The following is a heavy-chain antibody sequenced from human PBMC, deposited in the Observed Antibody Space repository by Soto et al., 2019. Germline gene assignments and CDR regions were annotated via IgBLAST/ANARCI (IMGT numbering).Heavy chain of an antibody. CDR1: GGSISPYY. V-gene: IGHV4-59*01. CDR3: ARKGAAASYAHYYMDV. Sequence: PSETLSLTCTVSGGSISPYYWSWIRQPPGKGLEWIGYVYYSGNTDYNPPLESRVTISVDTSRNQFSLNLTSATAADTAVYYCARKGAAASYAHYYMDVWGRGTTVTVSS. D-gene: IGHD6-13*01. J-gene: IGHJ6*03. CDR2: VYYSGNT.